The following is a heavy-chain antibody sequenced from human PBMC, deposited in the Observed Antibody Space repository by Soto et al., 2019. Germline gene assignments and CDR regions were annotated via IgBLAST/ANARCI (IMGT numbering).Heavy chain of an antibody. V-gene: IGHV5-51*01. CDR3: ARLSGTYYSALDF. J-gene: IGHJ4*02. CDR2: IYPSDSDT. CDR1: GYRFTSYW. Sequence: GESLKISCKGSGYRFTSYWIGWVRQMPGKGLEWMGIIYPSDSDTRYSPSFQGQVTISADKSISTAFLQWSSLKASDTAVYYCARLSGTYYSALDFWGQGTLVTV. D-gene: IGHD1-26*01.